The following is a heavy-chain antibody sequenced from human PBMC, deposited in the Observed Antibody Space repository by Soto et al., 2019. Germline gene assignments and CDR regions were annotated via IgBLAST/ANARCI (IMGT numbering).Heavy chain of an antibody. D-gene: IGHD2-15*01. J-gene: IGHJ6*03. CDR2: IWYDGSNK. Sequence: GGSLRLSCAASGFTFSSYGTHWVRQAPGKGLEWVAVIWYDGSNKYYADSVKGRFTISRDNSKNTLYLQMNSLRAEDTAVYYCARDGLLPPGDYYYYYMDVWGKGTTVTVSS. CDR1: GFTFSSYG. V-gene: IGHV3-33*01. CDR3: ARDGLLPPGDYYYYYMDV.